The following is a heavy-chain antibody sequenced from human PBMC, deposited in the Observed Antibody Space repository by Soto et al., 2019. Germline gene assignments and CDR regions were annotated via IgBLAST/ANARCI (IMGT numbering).Heavy chain of an antibody. CDR1: GFTFSNAW. V-gene: IGHV3-15*07. Sequence: GGSLRLSCAASGFTFSNAWMNWVRQAPGKGLEWVGRIKSKTDGGTTDYAAPVKGRFTISRDDSKNTLYLQMNSLKTEDTAVYYCTTQTYYYDSSGYRSPNYYYYYGMDVWGQGTTVTVSS. D-gene: IGHD3-22*01. J-gene: IGHJ6*02. CDR3: TTQTYYYDSSGYRSPNYYYYYGMDV. CDR2: IKSKTDGGTT.